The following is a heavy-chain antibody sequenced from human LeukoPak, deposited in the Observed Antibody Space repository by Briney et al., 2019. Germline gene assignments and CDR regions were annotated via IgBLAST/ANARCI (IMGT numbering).Heavy chain of an antibody. J-gene: IGHJ6*03. D-gene: IGHD6-6*01. V-gene: IGHV4-39*01. CDR1: GGSISSSSYY. Sequence: SETLSPTCTVSGGSISSSSYYWGWIRQPPGKGLEWIGSIYYSGSTYYNPSLKSRVTISVDTSKNQFSLKLSSVTAADTAVYYCAKLVSSIAALARYYYYMDVWGKGTTVTVSS. CDR3: AKLVSSIAALARYYYYMDV. CDR2: IYYSGST.